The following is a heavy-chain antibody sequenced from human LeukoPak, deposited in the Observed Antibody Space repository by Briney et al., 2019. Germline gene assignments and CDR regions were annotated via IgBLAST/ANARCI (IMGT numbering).Heavy chain of an antibody. J-gene: IGHJ4*02. CDR2: ISWNSGSI. CDR3: AEDLGSSADY. CDR1: GFTFDDYA. Sequence: PGRSLRLSCAASGFTFDDYAMHWVRQAPGKGLEWVSGISWNSGSIGYADSVKGRFTISRDNAKNSLYLQMNSLRAEDTALYYCAEDLGSSADYWGQGTLVTVSS. V-gene: IGHV3-9*01. D-gene: IGHD6-6*01.